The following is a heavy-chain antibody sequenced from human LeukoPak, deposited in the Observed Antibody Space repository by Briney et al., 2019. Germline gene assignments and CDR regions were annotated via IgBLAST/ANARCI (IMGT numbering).Heavy chain of an antibody. CDR2: ISSSSSYI. CDR3: ARVRRYNWNDAEDFQH. Sequence: GGSLRLSCAASGFTFSSYSMNWVRQAPGKGLEWVSSISSSSSYIYYADSVKGRFTISRDNAKNSLYLQMNSLRAEDTAVYYCARVRRYNWNDAEDFQHWGQGTLVTVSS. J-gene: IGHJ1*01. D-gene: IGHD1-1*01. V-gene: IGHV3-21*01. CDR1: GFTFSSYS.